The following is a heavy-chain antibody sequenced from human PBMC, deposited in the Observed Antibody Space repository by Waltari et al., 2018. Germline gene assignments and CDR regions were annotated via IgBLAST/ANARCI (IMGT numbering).Heavy chain of an antibody. D-gene: IGHD3-10*01. CDR2: IIPIFGTA. J-gene: IGHJ6*02. CDR1: GGTFSSYA. V-gene: IGHV1-69*05. Sequence: QVQLVQSGAEVKKPGSSVKVSCKASGGTFSSYAISWVRQAPGQGLEWMGGIIPIFGTANYAQKFQGRVTITTDESTSTAYMELSSLRSEDTAVYYCARDGPYGSGSVYYYGMDVWGQGTTVTVSS. CDR3: ARDGPYGSGSVYYYGMDV.